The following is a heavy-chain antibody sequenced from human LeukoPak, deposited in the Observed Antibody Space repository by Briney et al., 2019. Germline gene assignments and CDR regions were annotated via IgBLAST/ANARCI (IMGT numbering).Heavy chain of an antibody. D-gene: IGHD6-19*01. V-gene: IGHV3-30*18. Sequence: QAPGKGLEWVEVILYDASIKYYADSLKSGFTISRDTSKNSQYLQMYTPRAEDTPVYFSAKHCGYIIGGTIVYGMHYWGQGTLVTVSS. CDR3: AKHCGYIIGGTIVYGMHY. J-gene: IGHJ4*02. CDR2: ILYDASIK.